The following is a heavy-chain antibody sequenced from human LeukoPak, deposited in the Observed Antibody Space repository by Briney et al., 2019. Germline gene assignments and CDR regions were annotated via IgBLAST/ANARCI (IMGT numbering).Heavy chain of an antibody. V-gene: IGHV1-8*01. CDR3: ARGLPTVTTSWLH. CDR2: MNSNSGNT. D-gene: IGHD4-17*01. Sequence: VASVTVSFKASGYTFTSYDINWVRQATGQGLEWMGWMNSNSGNTGYAQKFQGRVTMTRNTSISTAYMELSSLRSEDTAVYYCARGLPTVTTSWLHWGQGTLVTVSS. CDR1: GYTFTSYD. J-gene: IGHJ4*02.